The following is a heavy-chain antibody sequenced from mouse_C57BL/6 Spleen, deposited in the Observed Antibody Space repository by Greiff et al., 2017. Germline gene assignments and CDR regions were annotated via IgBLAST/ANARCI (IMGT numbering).Heavy chain of an antibody. Sequence: QVQLQQPGAELVKPGASVKMSCKASGYTFTSSWITWVKQRPGQGLEWIGDIYPGSGSTNYNEKFKSKATLTVDTSSSTAYMQLSSLTSEDSAVYYCARSGPDYAMDYWGQGTSVTVSS. CDR1: GYTFTSSW. J-gene: IGHJ4*01. D-gene: IGHD3-1*01. V-gene: IGHV1-55*01. CDR3: ARSGPDYAMDY. CDR2: IYPGSGST.